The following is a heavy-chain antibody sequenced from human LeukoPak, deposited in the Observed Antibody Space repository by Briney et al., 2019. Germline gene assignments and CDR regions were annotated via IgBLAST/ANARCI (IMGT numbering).Heavy chain of an antibody. D-gene: IGHD2-21*02. CDR3: ARVVGCGGDCYSGISDY. CDR1: GYTFTSYA. J-gene: IGHJ4*02. CDR2: INTNTGNP. V-gene: IGHV7-4-1*02. Sequence: PVASVKVSCKASGYTFTSYAMNWVRQTPGQGLEWMGWINTNTGNPTYAQGFTGRFVFSLDTSVSTAYLQISSLKAEDTAVYYCARVVGCGGDCYSGISDYWGQGTLVTVSS.